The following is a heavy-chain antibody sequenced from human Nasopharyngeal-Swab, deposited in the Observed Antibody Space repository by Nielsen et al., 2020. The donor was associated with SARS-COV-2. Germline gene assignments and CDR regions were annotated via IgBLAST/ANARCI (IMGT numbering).Heavy chain of an antibody. CDR1: GSPFSDYS. Sequence: GGSLRLSCAASGSPFSDYSMNWVRQAPGKGLEWVSYISNGGSIIYYADSVKGRFTISRDNAGTSLSLQMNSLRAEDTAVYYCARFSNKGNRYWFFDLWGRGTLVTVPS. V-gene: IGHV3-48*04. J-gene: IGHJ2*01. CDR2: ISNGGSII. CDR3: ARFSNKGNRYWFFDL. D-gene: IGHD1-14*01.